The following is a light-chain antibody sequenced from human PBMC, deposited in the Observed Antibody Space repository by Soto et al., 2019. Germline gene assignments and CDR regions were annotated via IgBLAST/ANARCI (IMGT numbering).Light chain of an antibody. CDR2: TDT. CDR3: QSFDSSLSGSV. Sequence: QSVLTQPPSVSGAPGQRVTISCTGSSSNIGAGYDVQWYQQLPGAAPKLLIYTDTNRPSGAPDRFSGSKSGTSASLAITGLQAGDEADYYCQSFDSSLSGSVFGGGTKVTVL. J-gene: IGLJ2*01. CDR1: SSNIGAGYD. V-gene: IGLV1-40*01.